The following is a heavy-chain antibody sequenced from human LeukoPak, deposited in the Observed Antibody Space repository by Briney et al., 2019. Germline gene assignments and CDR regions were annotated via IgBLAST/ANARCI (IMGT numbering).Heavy chain of an antibody. CDR1: GFTFSSYG. CDR3: ARGPSGGSGSYNFDY. V-gene: IGHV3-30*03. D-gene: IGHD3-10*01. J-gene: IGHJ4*02. Sequence: PGGSLRLSCAASGFTFSSYGMHWVRQAPGKGLEWVAVISYDGSNKYYADSVKGRFTISRDNSKNTLYLQMNSLRAEDTAVYYCARGPSGGSGSYNFDYWGQGTLVTVSS. CDR2: ISYDGSNK.